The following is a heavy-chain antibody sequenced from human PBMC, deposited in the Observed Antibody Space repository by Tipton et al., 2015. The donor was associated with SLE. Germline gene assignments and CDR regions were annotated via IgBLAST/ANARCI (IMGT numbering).Heavy chain of an antibody. J-gene: IGHJ5*02. CDR2: IKGDGHET. V-gene: IGHV3-7*01. D-gene: IGHD7-27*01. CDR3: ARDTHWGSHWFDP. CDR1: GFTMEFYW. Sequence: QLVQSGGGLVRPGESLRLSCVTSGFTMEFYWMSWVRQAPGKGLEWVASIKGDGHETKYVDSVKGRFTISRDNAKNTIYLQMNSLSVEDTAVYYCARDTHWGSHWFDPRGQGTLVTVSS.